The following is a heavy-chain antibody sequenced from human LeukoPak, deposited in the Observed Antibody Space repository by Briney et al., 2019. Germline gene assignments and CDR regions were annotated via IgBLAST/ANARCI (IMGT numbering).Heavy chain of an antibody. CDR3: AKGPDIVATIEDFDY. J-gene: IGHJ4*02. V-gene: IGHV3-30*02. CDR2: IRYDGSNK. CDR1: GFTFSSYG. Sequence: GGSLRLSCAASGFTFSSYGMHWVRQAPGKGLEWVAFIRYDGSNKYYADSVKGRFTSSRDNSKNTLYLQMNSLRAEDTAVYYRAKGPDIVATIEDFDYWGQGTLVTVSS. D-gene: IGHD5-12*01.